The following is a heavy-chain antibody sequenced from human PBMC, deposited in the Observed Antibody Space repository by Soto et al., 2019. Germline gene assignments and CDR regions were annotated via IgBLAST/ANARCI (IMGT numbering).Heavy chain of an antibody. CDR3: VNGNQLLRYYFEF. CDR2: INRDGDNK. CDR1: GLPFRNYA. Sequence: RGSLRLSCSVSGLPFRNYAMHLVRHAPGRGLEYVSCINRDGDNKSHADSVKDRFTISRDNSGDNLSLQISSLRVGDTSKYYSVNGNQLLRYYFEFWGPGTPVTVSS. V-gene: IGHV3-64D*08. J-gene: IGHJ4*01. D-gene: IGHD2-15*01.